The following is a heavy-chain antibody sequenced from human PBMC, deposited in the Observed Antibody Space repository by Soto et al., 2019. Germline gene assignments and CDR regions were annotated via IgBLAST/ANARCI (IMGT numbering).Heavy chain of an antibody. Sequence: ASVKFSCKASGYSFTDHYIHWVRQAPGQVLEWMGWISAYNGNTNYAQKLQGRVTMTTDTSTSTAYMELRSLRSDDTAVYYCARHPYCSGGSCPRWFDPWGQGTLVTVS. CDR2: ISAYNGNT. D-gene: IGHD2-15*01. J-gene: IGHJ5*02. CDR3: ARHPYCSGGSCPRWFDP. CDR1: GYSFTDHY. V-gene: IGHV1-18*04.